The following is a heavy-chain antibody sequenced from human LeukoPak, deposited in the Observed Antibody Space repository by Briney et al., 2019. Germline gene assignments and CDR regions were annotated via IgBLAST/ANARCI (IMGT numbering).Heavy chain of an antibody. CDR2: IHYSGST. V-gene: IGHV4-39*01. D-gene: IGHD2-2*01. CDR1: GGSISSSSYY. J-gene: IGHJ4*02. CDR3: ARLLGPAAPFDY. Sequence: PSETLSLTCTVSGGSISSSSYYWGWIRQPPGKGLEWIGSIHYSGSTYYNPSLKSRVTISVDTSKNQFSLKLSSVTAADTAVYYCARLLGPAAPFDYWGQGTLVTVSS.